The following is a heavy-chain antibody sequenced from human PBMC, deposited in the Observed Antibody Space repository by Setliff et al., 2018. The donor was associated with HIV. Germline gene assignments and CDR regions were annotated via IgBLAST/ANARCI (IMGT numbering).Heavy chain of an antibody. D-gene: IGHD7-27*01. CDR2: VYYTGST. J-gene: IGHJ3*01. CDR1: GYSISSGCY. CDR3: ARVPNWGSASFAYDV. V-gene: IGHV4-38-2*01. Sequence: SETLSLTCAVSGYSISSGCYWGWIRQPPGKALEWLGIVYYTGSTNYNPSLKSRVAMSVDTSANQFSVELTSVTAADTALYFCARVPNWGSASFAYDVWGLGTMVTVSS.